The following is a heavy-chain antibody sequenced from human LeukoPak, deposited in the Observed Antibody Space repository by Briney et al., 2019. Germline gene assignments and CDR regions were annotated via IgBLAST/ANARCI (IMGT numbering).Heavy chain of an antibody. CDR2: IYYSGST. CDR3: ARVYSGVGYCSGGSCPHFDY. V-gene: IGHV4-59*01. D-gene: IGHD2-15*01. J-gene: IGHJ4*02. Sequence: KTSETLSLTCTVSGGSISSYYWSWIGQPPGKGLEWIGYIYYSGSTNYNPSLKSRVTISVDTSKNQFSLKLSSVTAADTAVYYCARVYSGVGYCSGGSCPHFDYWGQGTLVTVSS. CDR1: GGSISSYY.